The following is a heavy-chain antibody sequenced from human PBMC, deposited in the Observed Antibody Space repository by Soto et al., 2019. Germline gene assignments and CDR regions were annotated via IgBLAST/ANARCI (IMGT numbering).Heavy chain of an antibody. CDR3: ARERAYTAIVTGPDYYYYYGMDV. CDR2: IYHSGST. V-gene: IGHV4-4*02. CDR1: GGSISSSNW. Sequence: QVPLQELGPGLVKLSGTLSLTCAVSGGSISSSNWWSWVRQPPGKGLEWIGEIYHSGSTNYNPSLKSRLTISVDKSKNQFSLKLSSVTAADTAVYYCARERAYTAIVTGPDYYYYYGMDVWGQGIPVTVSS. J-gene: IGHJ6*02. D-gene: IGHD5-18*01.